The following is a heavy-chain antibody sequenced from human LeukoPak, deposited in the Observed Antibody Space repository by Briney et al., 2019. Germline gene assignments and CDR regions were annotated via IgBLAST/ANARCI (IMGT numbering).Heavy chain of an antibody. CDR3: ARQGIVVADSFDP. J-gene: IGHJ5*02. V-gene: IGHV5-10-1*01. D-gene: IGHD6-19*01. Sequence: GESLRISCKGSGYXFTNYWISWVRQMPGKALEWSGRVDPTDSYTNYSPSFQGHVAISVDKSISTAYLQWSSLNASDTAMYYCARQGIVVADSFDPWGQGTLVIVSS. CDR1: GYXFTNYW. CDR2: VDPTDSYT.